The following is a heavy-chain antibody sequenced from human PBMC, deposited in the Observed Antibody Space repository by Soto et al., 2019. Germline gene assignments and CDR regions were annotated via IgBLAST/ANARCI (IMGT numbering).Heavy chain of an antibody. J-gene: IGHJ6*02. Sequence: GESLKISCKGSGYSFTSYWIGWVRQMPGKGLEWMGIIYPGDSDTRYSPSFQGQVTISADKSISTAYLQWSSLKASDTAMYYCARSEWELLRPYYYYGMDVWGQGTTVTVPS. CDR3: ARSEWELLRPYYYYGMDV. V-gene: IGHV5-51*01. CDR2: IYPGDSDT. CDR1: GYSFTSYW. D-gene: IGHD1-26*01.